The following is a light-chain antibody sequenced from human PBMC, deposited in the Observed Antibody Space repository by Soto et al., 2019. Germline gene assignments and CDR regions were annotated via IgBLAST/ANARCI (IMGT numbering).Light chain of an antibody. CDR1: SSDVGTYNH. J-gene: IGLJ1*01. Sequence: QSVLTQPASVSGSPGQSITISCTGTSSDVGTYNHVSWYQQHPGKAPQLIIYEVSNRPSGLSNRFSASKSGNTASLTISGLQAEDEADYYCCSYTSSSTLVFGTGPKVTVL. V-gene: IGLV2-14*01. CDR2: EVS. CDR3: CSYTSSSTLV.